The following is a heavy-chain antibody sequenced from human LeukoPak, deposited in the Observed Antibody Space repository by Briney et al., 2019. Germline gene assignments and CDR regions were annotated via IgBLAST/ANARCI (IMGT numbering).Heavy chain of an antibody. CDR1: GYSFTNYW. V-gene: IGHV5-51*01. CDR2: IYPRDSDT. Sequence: LGESLKISCKGSGYSFTNYWIGWVRQMPGKGLEWMGIIYPRDSDTKYSPSFQGQVTISVDKSISTAYLQWSSLKASDTAMYYCARHAVPYYQNDYGDYVALVTDYWGQGTLVTVSS. D-gene: IGHD4-17*01. CDR3: ARHAVPYYQNDYGDYVALVTDY. J-gene: IGHJ4*02.